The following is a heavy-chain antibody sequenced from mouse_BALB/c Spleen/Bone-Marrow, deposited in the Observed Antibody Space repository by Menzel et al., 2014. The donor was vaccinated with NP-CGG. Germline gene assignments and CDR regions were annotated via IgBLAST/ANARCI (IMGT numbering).Heavy chain of an antibody. CDR3: ARRGTGVDY. V-gene: IGHV1-63*02. D-gene: IGHD4-1*01. J-gene: IGHJ2*01. Sequence: VQLQQSGAELVRPGTSVKKYCKASGYTFTNYWLGWVKQRPGHGLEWIGDIFPGGGYTNYNEKFKGKATLTADTSSSTAYMQLRSLTSEDSAVYFCARRGTGVDYWGQGTTLTVSS. CDR1: GYTFTNYW. CDR2: IFPGGGYT.